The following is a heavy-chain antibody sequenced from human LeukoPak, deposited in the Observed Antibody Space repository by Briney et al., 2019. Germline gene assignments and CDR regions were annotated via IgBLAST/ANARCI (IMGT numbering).Heavy chain of an antibody. V-gene: IGHV4-4*02. CDR2: IYHSGST. Sequence: SETLSLTCTASGGSISSSNWWSWVRQPPGKGLEWIGEIYHSGSTNYNPSLKSRVTISVDKSKNQFSLKLSSVTAADTAVYYCARGIAGYGDLWYLDYWGQGTLVTVSS. CDR1: GGSISSSNW. CDR3: ARGIAGYGDLWYLDY. J-gene: IGHJ4*02. D-gene: IGHD4-17*01.